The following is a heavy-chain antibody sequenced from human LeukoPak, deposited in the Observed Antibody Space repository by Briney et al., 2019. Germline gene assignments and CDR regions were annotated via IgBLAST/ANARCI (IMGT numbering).Heavy chain of an antibody. D-gene: IGHD3-22*01. J-gene: IGHJ4*02. Sequence: SETLSLTCAVSGGPIIASYWSWIRQPPGKGLEWIGYTHYSGSGNYNPSLKSRVTISIDTSKNRFSLRLTSVTAADTAVYYCARVRFYDTTGYSTSYYLDYWGQGALVTVSS. CDR1: GGPIIASY. CDR3: ARVRFYDTTGYSTSYYLDY. V-gene: IGHV4-59*01. CDR2: THYSGSG.